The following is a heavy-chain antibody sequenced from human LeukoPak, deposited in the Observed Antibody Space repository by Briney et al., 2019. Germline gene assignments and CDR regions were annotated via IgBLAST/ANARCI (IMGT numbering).Heavy chain of an antibody. CDR1: GFTFSDYY. CDR3: ARTRSIAVAGRNWFDP. J-gene: IGHJ5*02. D-gene: IGHD6-19*01. CDR2: IISSSDYT. V-gene: IGHV3-11*06. Sequence: GGSLRLSCAASGFTFSDYYMSWIRQAPGKGLEWVSYIISSSDYTNYADSVKGRFTISRDNAKNSLYMQMNTLRAEDTAVYYCARTRSIAVAGRNWFDPWGQGTLVTVSS.